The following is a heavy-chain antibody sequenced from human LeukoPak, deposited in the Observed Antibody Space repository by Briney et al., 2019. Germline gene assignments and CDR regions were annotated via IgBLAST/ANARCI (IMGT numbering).Heavy chain of an antibody. J-gene: IGHJ4*02. V-gene: IGHV1-2*02. D-gene: IGHD3-10*01. CDR2: INPNSGDT. CDR1: GYTFTGYY. Sequence: ASVKVSRKASGYTFTGYYIHWVRQAPGQGLEWMGWINPNSGDTKYAQNFQGRVTLTRDTSISTAYMELSRLRSDDTAVYYCARASLLWFGELLGFFDYWGQGTLVTVSS. CDR3: ARASLLWFGELLGFFDY.